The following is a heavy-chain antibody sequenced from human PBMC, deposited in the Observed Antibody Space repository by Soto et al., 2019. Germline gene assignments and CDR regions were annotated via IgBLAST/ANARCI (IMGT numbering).Heavy chain of an antibody. D-gene: IGHD2-21*02. CDR1: GGSISSSSYY. Sequence: SETLSLTCTVSGGSISSSSYYWGWIRQPPGKGLEWIGSIYYSGSTYYNPSLKSRVTISVDTSKNQFSLKLSSVTAADTAVYYCVRLVYGGNFWEYYYYYYGMDVWGQGTTVTVSS. J-gene: IGHJ6*02. CDR2: IYYSGST. CDR3: VRLVYGGNFWEYYYYYYGMDV. V-gene: IGHV4-39*01.